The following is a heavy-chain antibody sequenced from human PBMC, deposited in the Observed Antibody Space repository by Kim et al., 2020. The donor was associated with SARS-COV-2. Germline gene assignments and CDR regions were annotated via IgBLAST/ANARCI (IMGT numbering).Heavy chain of an antibody. D-gene: IGHD3-3*01. CDR2: INPRGGST. Sequence: LEWMGIINPRGGSTSYAQKFQGRVNMTRDTSTSTVYMEVSSLRSEDTAVYYCARGKEATSTFPIFGVVIGAYYGMDVWGQGTTVTVSS. J-gene: IGHJ6*02. CDR3: ARGKEATSTFPIFGVVIGAYYGMDV. V-gene: IGHV1-46*01.